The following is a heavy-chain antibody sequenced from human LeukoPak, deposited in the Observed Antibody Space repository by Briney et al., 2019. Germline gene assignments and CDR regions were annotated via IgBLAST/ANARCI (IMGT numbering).Heavy chain of an antibody. V-gene: IGHV4-59*01. D-gene: IGHD3-9*01. CDR3: ARGLNYDILTGYYYYYAMDV. CDR1: GGSISSYY. J-gene: IGHJ6*02. Sequence: SETLSLTCTVSGGSISSYYWSWIRQPPGRGLEWIGYIYSGSTNYNPSLKSRVTISVDTSKNLFSLKLSSVTAADTAVYYCARGLNYDILTGYYYYYAMDVWGQGTTVTVSS. CDR2: IYSGST.